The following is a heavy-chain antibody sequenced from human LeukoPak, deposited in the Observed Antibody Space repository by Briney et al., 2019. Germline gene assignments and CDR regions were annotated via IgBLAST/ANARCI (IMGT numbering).Heavy chain of an antibody. J-gene: IGHJ4*02. D-gene: IGHD2-15*01. CDR2: IYASGST. CDR1: GGSISSYY. Sequence: SETLSLTCTVSGGSISSYYWSWIRQTPGKGLEWIGYIYASGSTTYNPSLKSRVTISIDTSKNQFSLKLSSVTAADTAVYYCARGTPIYCSGGSCYWTFDYWGQGTLVTVSS. V-gene: IGHV4-4*09. CDR3: ARGTPIYCSGGSCYWTFDY.